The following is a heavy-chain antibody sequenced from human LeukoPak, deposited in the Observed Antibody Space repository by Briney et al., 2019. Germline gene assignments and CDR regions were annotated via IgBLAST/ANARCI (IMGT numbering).Heavy chain of an antibody. J-gene: IGHJ4*02. D-gene: IGHD5-18*01. V-gene: IGHV3-66*01. CDR3: ARVDTAMVAIDY. CDR2: IYSGGST. Sequence: GGSLRLSCAASGFIVSSNYMSWVRQAPGKGLEWVSVIYSGGSTYYADSVRGRFTISRDNSKNTLYLQMNSLRAEDTAVYYCARVDTAMVAIDYWGQGTLVTVSS. CDR1: GFIVSSNY.